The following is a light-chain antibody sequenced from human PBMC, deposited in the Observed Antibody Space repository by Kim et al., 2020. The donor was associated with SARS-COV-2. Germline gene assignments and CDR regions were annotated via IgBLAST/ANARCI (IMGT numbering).Light chain of an antibody. CDR1: SRDVGGYNY. Sequence: GQSITISCTGTSRDVGGYNYVSWYQQHPGKAPKLMIYDVSNRPSGVSNRFSGSKSGNTASLTISGLQAEDEADYYCSSYTSSSNVVFVGGTQLTVL. CDR2: DVS. V-gene: IGLV2-14*03. CDR3: SSYTSSSNVV. J-gene: IGLJ2*01.